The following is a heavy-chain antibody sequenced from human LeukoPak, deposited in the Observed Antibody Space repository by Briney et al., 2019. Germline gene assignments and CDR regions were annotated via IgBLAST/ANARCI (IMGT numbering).Heavy chain of an antibody. CDR3: ARFTMVRGVIPFDY. Sequence: SQTLSLTCTVSGGSISSGDYYWSWIRQPPGQGLEWIGYIYYSGSTYYNPSLKSRVTISVDTSKNQFSLKLSSVTAADTAVYYCARFTMVRGVIPFDYWGQGTLVTVSS. V-gene: IGHV4-30-4*08. CDR1: GGSISSGDYY. CDR2: IYYSGST. J-gene: IGHJ4*02. D-gene: IGHD3-10*01.